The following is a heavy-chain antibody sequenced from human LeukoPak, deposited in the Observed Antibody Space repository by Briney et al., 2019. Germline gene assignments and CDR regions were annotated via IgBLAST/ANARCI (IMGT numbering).Heavy chain of an antibody. CDR3: ASYRLRYFDWLDY. V-gene: IGHV4-59*08. CDR2: IYYSGST. J-gene: IGHJ4*02. Sequence: SETLSLTCTVSGGSISSYYWSWLRQPPGKGLEWIGYIYYSGSTNYNPSLKSRVPISVDTSKNQFSLKLSSVTAADTAVYYCASYRLRYFDWLDYWGQGTLVTVSS. D-gene: IGHD3-9*01. CDR1: GGSISSYY.